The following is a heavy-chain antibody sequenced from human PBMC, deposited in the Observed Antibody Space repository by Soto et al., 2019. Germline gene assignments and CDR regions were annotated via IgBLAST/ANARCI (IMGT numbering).Heavy chain of an antibody. J-gene: IGHJ6*02. CDR1: GGSISSGGYY. Sequence: QVQLQESGPGLVKPSQTLFLTCTVSGGSISSGGYYWSWIRQHPGKGLEWIGYIYYSGSTYYNPSLKSRVTISVDTSKNQFSLKLSSVTAADTAVYYCARSLGYSYGYGMDVWGQGTTVTVSS. CDR2: IYYSGST. D-gene: IGHD5-18*01. CDR3: ARSLGYSYGYGMDV. V-gene: IGHV4-31*03.